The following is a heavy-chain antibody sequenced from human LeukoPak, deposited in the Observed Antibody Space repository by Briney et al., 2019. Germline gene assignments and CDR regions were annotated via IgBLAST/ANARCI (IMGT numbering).Heavy chain of an antibody. Sequence: PSETLSLTCAVYGGSFSSYYWSWVRQPPGKGLEWIGEISHSGNTNYNPSLKSRVTISLDTSKKQFFLRLSSVTAADTAVYYCAMSFYDISDYSLSGAFDIWGQGTMVTVSS. V-gene: IGHV4-34*01. CDR1: GGSFSSYY. J-gene: IGHJ3*02. CDR3: AMSFYDISDYSLSGAFDI. CDR2: ISHSGNT. D-gene: IGHD3-22*01.